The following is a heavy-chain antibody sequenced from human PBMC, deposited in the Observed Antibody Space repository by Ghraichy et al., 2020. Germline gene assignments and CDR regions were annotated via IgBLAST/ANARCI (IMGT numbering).Heavy chain of an antibody. Sequence: GESLNISCAASGFTFSSYAMSWVRQAPGKGLEWVSAISGSGGSTYYADSVKGRFTISRDNSKNTLYLQMNSLRAEDTAVYYCAKYAIFGVVMYYYYYYGMDVWGQGTTVTVSS. CDR3: AKYAIFGVVMYYYYYYGMDV. V-gene: IGHV3-23*01. CDR2: ISGSGGST. D-gene: IGHD3-3*01. CDR1: GFTFSSYA. J-gene: IGHJ6*02.